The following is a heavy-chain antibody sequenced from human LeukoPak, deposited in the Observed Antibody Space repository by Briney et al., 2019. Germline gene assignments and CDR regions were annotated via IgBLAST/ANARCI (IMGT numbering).Heavy chain of an antibody. CDR2: ISSSSNTI. CDR3: AKDPAARPYYYYYYMDV. V-gene: IGHV3-48*01. D-gene: IGHD6-6*01. CDR1: GFTFSSYS. J-gene: IGHJ6*03. Sequence: PGGSLRLSCAASGFTFSSYSMNWVRQAPGKGLEWVSYISSSSNTIYYADSVKGRFTISRDNSKNTLYLQMNSLRAEDTAVYYCAKDPAARPYYYYYYMDVWGKGTTVTVSS.